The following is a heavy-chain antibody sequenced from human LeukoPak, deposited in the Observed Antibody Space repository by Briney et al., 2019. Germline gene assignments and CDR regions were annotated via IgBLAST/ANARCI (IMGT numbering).Heavy chain of an antibody. V-gene: IGHV3-15*01. CDR1: GFTFSNAW. J-gene: IGHJ4*02. CDR2: IKSKTEGGTT. CDR3: TTSRDGYNWDDY. D-gene: IGHD5-24*01. Sequence: GGSLRLSCAASGFTFSNAWMSWVRQAPGKGLEWVGRIKSKTEGGTTDYAAPVKGRFTISRDDSKNTLYLQMNSLKTEDTAVYYCTTSRDGYNWDDYWGQGTLVTVSS.